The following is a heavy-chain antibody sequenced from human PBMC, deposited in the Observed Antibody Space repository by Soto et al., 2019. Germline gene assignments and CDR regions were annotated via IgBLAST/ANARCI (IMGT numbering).Heavy chain of an antibody. D-gene: IGHD2-2*01. J-gene: IGHJ4*02. V-gene: IGHV4-31*03. CDR2: IYYSGST. Sequence: PSETLSLTCTVSGGSISSGGYYWSWIRQHPGKGLEWIGYIYYSGSTYYNPSLKSRVTISVDTSKNQFSLKLSSVTAADTAVYYCARVGHCSSTSCPDYWGQGTLVTVSS. CDR3: ARVGHCSSTSCPDY. CDR1: GGSISSGGYY.